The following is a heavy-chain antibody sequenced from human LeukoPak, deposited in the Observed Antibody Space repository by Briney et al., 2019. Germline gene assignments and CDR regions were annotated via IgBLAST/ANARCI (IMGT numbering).Heavy chain of an antibody. CDR2: ISAYNGNT. V-gene: IGHV1-18*01. CDR1: GYTFTSYD. CDR3: ARELGKGYLRYFDWLFPDY. Sequence: ASVKVSCKASGYTFTSYDISWVRQAPGQGLEWMGWISAYNGNTNYAQKLQGRVTMTTDTSTSTAYMELRSLRSDDTAVYYCARELGKGYLRYFDWLFPDYWGQGTLVTVSS. D-gene: IGHD3-9*01. J-gene: IGHJ4*02.